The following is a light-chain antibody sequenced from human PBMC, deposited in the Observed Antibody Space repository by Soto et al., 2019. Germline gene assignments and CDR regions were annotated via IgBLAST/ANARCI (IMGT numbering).Light chain of an antibody. CDR2: EVS. V-gene: IGLV2-14*01. CDR1: SSDVGGYNY. CDR3: SSYTSSSIDYV. Sequence: QSALTQPASVSGSPGQSITISCTGTSSDVGGYNYVSWYQQHPGKAPKLMIYEVSNRPSGVAKPFSGSKSGNTASLTISRLQAEDEADYYCSSYTSSSIDYVFGTGTKLTVL. J-gene: IGLJ1*01.